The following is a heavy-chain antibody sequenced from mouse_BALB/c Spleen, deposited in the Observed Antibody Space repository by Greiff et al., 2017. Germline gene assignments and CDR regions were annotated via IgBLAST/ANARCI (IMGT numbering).Heavy chain of an antibody. CDR2: INPSTGYT. CDR3: ARSGHYYGSSYGY. CDR1: GYTFTSYW. V-gene: IGHV1-7*01. D-gene: IGHD1-1*01. J-gene: IGHJ2*01. Sequence: VQLQQSGAELAKPGASVKMSCKASGYTFTSYWMHWVKQRPGQGLEWIGYINPSTGYTEYNQKFKDKATLTADKSSSTAYMQLSSLTSEDSAVYYCARSGHYYGSSYGYWGQGTTLTVSS.